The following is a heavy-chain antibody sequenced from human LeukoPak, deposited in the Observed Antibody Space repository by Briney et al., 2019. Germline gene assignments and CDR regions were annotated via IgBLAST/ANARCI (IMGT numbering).Heavy chain of an antibody. J-gene: IGHJ5*02. CDR3: ARLIVVVIAKSNWFDP. D-gene: IGHD2-21*01. Sequence: ASVKVSCKASGYTFTGYYMHWVRQAPGQGLEWMGWINPNSGGTNYAQKFQGRVTMTRDTSISTVYMELSSLRSDDTAVYYCARLIVVVIAKSNWFDPWGQGTLVTVSS. V-gene: IGHV1-2*02. CDR2: INPNSGGT. CDR1: GYTFTGYY.